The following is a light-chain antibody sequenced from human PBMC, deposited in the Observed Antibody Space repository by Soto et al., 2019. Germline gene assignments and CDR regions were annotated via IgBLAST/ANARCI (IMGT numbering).Light chain of an antibody. V-gene: IGLV2-14*01. CDR2: EVS. CDR1: SNY. Sequence: QSVLTQPASVSGSPGQSITISCTGSSNYVSWYQQHPGKAPKLMIYEVSNRPSGVSNRFSGSKSGNTASLTISGLQTEDEAVYYCSSFMGGSTLVFDAGTQLTVL. J-gene: IGLJ2*01. CDR3: SSFMGGSTLV.